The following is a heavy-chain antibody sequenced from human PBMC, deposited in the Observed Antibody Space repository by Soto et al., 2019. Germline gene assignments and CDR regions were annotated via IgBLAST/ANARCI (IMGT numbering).Heavy chain of an antibody. CDR1: GGSISSGDYY. CDR3: ARLSGYYYMDV. D-gene: IGHD3-10*01. Sequence: NPSETLSLTCTVSGGSISSGDYYWSWIRQPPGKGLEWIGYIYYSGSTYYNPSLKSRVTISVDTSKNQFSLKLSSVTAADTAVYYCARLSGYYYMDVWGKGTTVTVSS. V-gene: IGHV4-30-4*01. CDR2: IYYSGST. J-gene: IGHJ6*03.